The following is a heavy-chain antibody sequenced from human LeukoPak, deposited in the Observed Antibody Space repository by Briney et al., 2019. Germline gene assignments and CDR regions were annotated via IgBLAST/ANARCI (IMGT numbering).Heavy chain of an antibody. J-gene: IGHJ4*02. CDR3: AREGLGYYGSDTHGY. Sequence: PSETLSLTCTVSGYSISSGYYWGWIRQPPGKGLEWIGSIYHSGGTYYNPSLKSRVTISVDTSKNQFSLKLSSVTAADTAVYYCAREGLGYYGSDTHGYWGQGTLVTVSS. D-gene: IGHD3-10*01. V-gene: IGHV4-38-2*02. CDR1: GYSISSGYY. CDR2: IYHSGGT.